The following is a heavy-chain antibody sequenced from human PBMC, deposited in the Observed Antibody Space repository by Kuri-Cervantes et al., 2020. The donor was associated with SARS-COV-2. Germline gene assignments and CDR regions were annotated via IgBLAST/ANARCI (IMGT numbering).Heavy chain of an antibody. CDR1: GFTFSGHW. CDR2: INPDGSYT. V-gene: IGHV3-74*01. Sequence: GGSLRLSCAASGFTFSGHWIHWVRQAPGKGLVWVSRINPDGSYTNNADSVKGRFTISGDNAKNMLFLQMNSLRAEDTAVYYCVRDGDHWNFDYWGQGTLVTVSS. D-gene: IGHD1-1*01. CDR3: VRDGDHWNFDY. J-gene: IGHJ4*02.